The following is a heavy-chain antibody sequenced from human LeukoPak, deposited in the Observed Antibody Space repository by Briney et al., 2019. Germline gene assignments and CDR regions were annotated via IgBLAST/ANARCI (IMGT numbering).Heavy chain of an antibody. CDR2: ISGSGGST. D-gene: IGHD3-3*01. CDR3: AKSVAIYFYYGLDV. V-gene: IGHV3-23*01. Sequence: GGSLRLSCAASGFTFSSYAMSWIRQTPGKGLEWVSAISGSGGSTYYADSVKGRFTISRDNSKNTLFLQMNSLRAEDTAPYYCAKSVAIYFYYGLDVGGKGTTAAVSP. CDR1: GFTFSSYA. J-gene: IGHJ6*04.